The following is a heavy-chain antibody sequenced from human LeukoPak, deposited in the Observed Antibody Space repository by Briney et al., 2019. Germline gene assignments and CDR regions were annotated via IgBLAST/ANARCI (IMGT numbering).Heavy chain of an antibody. D-gene: IGHD3-10*01. CDR3: ARVALVSGPSCGSESEAADY. CDR1: GFTFSHYS. V-gene: IGHV3-21*01. CDR2: ISSSSSYI. J-gene: IGHJ4*02. Sequence: GGSLRLSCAASGFTFSHYSMNWVRQAPGKGLEWVSSISSSSSYIYYADSVRGRFTISRDNPKNSLYLQMNSLRAEDTAVYYCARVALVSGPSCGSESEAADYWGQGTLVTVSS.